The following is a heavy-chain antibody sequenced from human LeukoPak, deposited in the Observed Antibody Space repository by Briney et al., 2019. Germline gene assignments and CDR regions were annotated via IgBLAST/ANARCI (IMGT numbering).Heavy chain of an antibody. CDR3: AEGTTLVNELSN. Sequence: PGGSLRLSCAASGFTFSNYGMHWVRQAPGKGLEWVTFIRYDGSSEYYADSVKGRFTISRDNSKNTLYLQMNRLRAEDTALYYCAEGTTLVNELSNWGQGTLVTVSS. J-gene: IGHJ4*02. D-gene: IGHD4-11*01. V-gene: IGHV3-30*02. CDR1: GFTFSNYG. CDR2: IRYDGSSE.